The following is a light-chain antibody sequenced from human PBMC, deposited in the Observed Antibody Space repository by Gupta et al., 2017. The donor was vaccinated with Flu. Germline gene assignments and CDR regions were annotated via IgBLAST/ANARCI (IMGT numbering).Light chain of an antibody. CDR2: AAS. Sequence: DSQMTQSPSSLSASVGDRVTITCRASQSISSYLHWYQQKPGKAPKLLIYAASSLQSGVPSRFSGSGSETDFTLTISRLQPEDFASYYCQQSDSTLFTFGHGTKVDIK. CDR1: QSISSY. J-gene: IGKJ3*01. CDR3: QQSDSTLFT. V-gene: IGKV1-39*01.